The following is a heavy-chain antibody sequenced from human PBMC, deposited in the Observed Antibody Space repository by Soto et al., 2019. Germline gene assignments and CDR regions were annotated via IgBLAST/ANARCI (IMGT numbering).Heavy chain of an antibody. V-gene: IGHV3-23*01. Sequence: PGGSLRLSCAASGFTFNMYAMSWVRQAPGKGLEWVSGIGGSVANTYYADFVKGRFTISRDNSKNTLYLQMDSLRAEDTAIYYCARTITGYFWAGAYWGQGTVVTVS. D-gene: IGHD1-1*01. CDR3: ARTITGYFWAGAY. CDR2: IGGSVANT. CDR1: GFTFNMYA. J-gene: IGHJ4*02.